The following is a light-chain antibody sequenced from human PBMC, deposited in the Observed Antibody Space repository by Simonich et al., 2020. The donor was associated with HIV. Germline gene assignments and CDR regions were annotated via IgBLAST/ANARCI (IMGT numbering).Light chain of an antibody. Sequence: DIVLTQTPLSLSVTPGQPASISCRSSQSLLHTDGKTYLYWYLQKPGQSPRLRIYAVSTRCSGVPDRFSGSGSGTHFTLKIGRVEAEDVGVYYCMQSIQLPLTFGGGTKVEIK. CDR1: QSLLHTDGKTY. J-gene: IGKJ4*01. CDR3: MQSIQLPLT. V-gene: IGKV2D-29*02. CDR2: AVS.